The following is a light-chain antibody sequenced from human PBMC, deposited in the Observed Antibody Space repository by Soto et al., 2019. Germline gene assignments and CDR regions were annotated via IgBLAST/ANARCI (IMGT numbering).Light chain of an antibody. V-gene: IGKV3-15*01. Sequence: EIVLTQSPAILSVSPGEIATLSFSASQSISRSLAWYQQKPGQAPRLLISDASTRATGIPARFSGSGSGTEFTLTISSLQSEDFALYYCHQYNSWPPGTFGQGTKVDI. CDR2: DAS. J-gene: IGKJ2*01. CDR3: HQYNSWPPGT. CDR1: QSISRS.